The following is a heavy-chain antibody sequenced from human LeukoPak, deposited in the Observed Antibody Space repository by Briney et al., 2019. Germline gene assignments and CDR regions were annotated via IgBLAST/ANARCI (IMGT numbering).Heavy chain of an antibody. CDR3: AKSGMWGGATFDY. V-gene: IGHV3-43*01. J-gene: IGHJ4*02. D-gene: IGHD1-26*01. CDR2: ISWDGGST. CDR1: GFTFDDYT. Sequence: PGGSLRLSCAASGFTFDDYTMHWVRQAPGKGLEWVSLISWDGGSTYYADSVKGRFTISRDNSKNTLYLQMNSLRAEDTAVYYCAKSGMWGGATFDYWGQGTLVTVSS.